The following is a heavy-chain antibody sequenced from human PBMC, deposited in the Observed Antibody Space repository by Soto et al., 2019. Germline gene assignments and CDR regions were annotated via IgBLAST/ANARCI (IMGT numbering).Heavy chain of an antibody. CDR2: ISAYNGNT. J-gene: IGHJ3*01. D-gene: IGHD6-13*01. CDR3: ARIIISWHTPPPEAAFDS. Sequence: ASVKVSCKASGYTFTSYGISWVRQAPGQGLEWMGWISAYNGNTNYAQKLQGRVTMTTDTSTSTAYMELRSLRSDDTAVYYCARIIISWHTPPPEAAFDSWGEGTRV. V-gene: IGHV1-18*01. CDR1: GYTFTSYG.